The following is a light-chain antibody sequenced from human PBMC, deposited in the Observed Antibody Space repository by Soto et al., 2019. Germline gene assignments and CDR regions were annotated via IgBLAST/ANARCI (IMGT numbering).Light chain of an antibody. CDR2: DAS. J-gene: IGKJ1*01. CDR3: QQYNNWRT. CDR1: QSVDSN. Sequence: EKVMKQSPATVSVSPGERATLSCRASQSVDSNLAWYQQKPGQPPRLLIYDASTRATGIPARISGSGSGTEFTLTISSLQSEDFAVYYCQQYNNWRTFGQGTKVDI. V-gene: IGKV3-15*01.